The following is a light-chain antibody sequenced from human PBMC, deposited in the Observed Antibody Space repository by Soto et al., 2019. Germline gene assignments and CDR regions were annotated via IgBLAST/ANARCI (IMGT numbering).Light chain of an antibody. CDR3: SSYTSSSTFYV. CDR1: SSDVGSYNL. V-gene: IGLV2-18*02. CDR2: EVS. J-gene: IGLJ1*01. Sequence: QSVLTQPPSVSGSPGQSVTISCTGTSSDVGSYNLVSWYQQPPGTAPKLMIYEVSNRPSGVPDRFSGSKSGNTASLTISGLQAEDEADYYCSSYTSSSTFYVFGTGTKLTVL.